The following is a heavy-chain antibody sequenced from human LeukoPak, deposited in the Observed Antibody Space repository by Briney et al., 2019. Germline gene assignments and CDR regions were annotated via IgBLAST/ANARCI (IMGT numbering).Heavy chain of an antibody. V-gene: IGHV4-30-4*01. CDR1: GGSISSGDYY. D-gene: IGHD3-10*01. Sequence: SQTLSLTCTVSGGSISSGDYYWSWIRQPPGKGLEWIGYIYYSGSTYYNPSLKSRVTISVDTSKNQFSLELSSVTAADTAVYYCARGEKGMVRGVIHWFDPWGQGTLVTVSS. CDR3: ARGEKGMVRGVIHWFDP. J-gene: IGHJ5*02. CDR2: IYYSGST.